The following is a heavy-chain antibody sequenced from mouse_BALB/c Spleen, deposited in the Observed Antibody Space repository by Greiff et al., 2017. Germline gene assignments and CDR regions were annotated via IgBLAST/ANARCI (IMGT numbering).Heavy chain of an antibody. D-gene: IGHD2-1*01. CDR1: GFTFSSYY. CDR3: ARRGNYFYAMDY. Sequence: EVQRVESGGGLVKLGGSLKLSCAASGFTFSSYYMSWVRQTPEKRLELVAAINSNGGSTYYPDTVKGRFTISRDNAKNTLYLQMSSLKSEDTALYYCARRGNYFYAMDYWGQGTSVTVSS. V-gene: IGHV5-6-2*01. CDR2: INSNGGST. J-gene: IGHJ4*01.